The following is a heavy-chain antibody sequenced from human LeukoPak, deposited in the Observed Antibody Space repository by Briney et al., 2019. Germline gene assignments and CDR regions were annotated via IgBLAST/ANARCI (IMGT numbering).Heavy chain of an antibody. D-gene: IGHD4-17*01. J-gene: IGHJ4*02. CDR1: GFTFSSYA. CDR2: INSDGSST. CDR3: ARATVTREFDY. V-gene: IGHV3-74*01. Sequence: GSLRLSCAASGFTFSSYAMTWVRQAPGKGLVWVSRINSDGSSTNYADSVKGRFTISSDNAKNTLYLQMNSLRAEDTAVYYCARATVTREFDYWGQGTLVTVSS.